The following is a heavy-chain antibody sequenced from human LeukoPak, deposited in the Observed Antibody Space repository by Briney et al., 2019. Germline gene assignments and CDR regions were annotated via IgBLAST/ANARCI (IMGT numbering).Heavy chain of an antibody. CDR1: GVSISSGGYS. CDR2: IYHSVST. CDR3: AREGYYDSSGYPWFDP. Sequence: PSQTLSLTCAVSGVSISSGGYSWSWIRQPPGKGREWIGYIYHSVSTYYNPSLKSRVTISVDRSKNPFSLRLPSVTAADTAVYYCAREGYYDSSGYPWFDPWGQGTLVTVSS. V-gene: IGHV4-30-2*01. J-gene: IGHJ5*02. D-gene: IGHD3-22*01.